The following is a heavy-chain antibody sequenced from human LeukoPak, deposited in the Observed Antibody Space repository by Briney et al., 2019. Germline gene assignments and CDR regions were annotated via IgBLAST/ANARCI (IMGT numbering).Heavy chain of an antibody. CDR1: GFTFSSCY. J-gene: IGHJ4*02. D-gene: IGHD5-24*01. Sequence: GGSLRLSCAASGFTFSSCYMGWVRQAPGKGLEWVAMIKPDGSGAYYVDSLKGRFTISRDNAKTSLYLQMYSLRAEDTAVYYCAKEGRSLQTYWGQGTLVTVSS. CDR3: AKEGRSLQTY. V-gene: IGHV3-7*01. CDR2: IKPDGSGA.